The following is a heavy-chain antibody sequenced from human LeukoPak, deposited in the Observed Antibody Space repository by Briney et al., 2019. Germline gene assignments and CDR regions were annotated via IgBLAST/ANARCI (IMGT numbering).Heavy chain of an antibody. CDR2: IDQDGNEK. CDR1: GFTFSSYW. D-gene: IGHD5-24*01. Sequence: GGSLRLSCAASGFTFSSYWMTWVRQAPGKGLEWVANIDQDGNEKYYVDSVRGRFTISRDNAKNSLYLQMDSLRVEDTAVYYCARGDAFSGGYWGQGTLVTVSS. J-gene: IGHJ4*02. CDR3: ARGDAFSGGY. V-gene: IGHV3-7*04.